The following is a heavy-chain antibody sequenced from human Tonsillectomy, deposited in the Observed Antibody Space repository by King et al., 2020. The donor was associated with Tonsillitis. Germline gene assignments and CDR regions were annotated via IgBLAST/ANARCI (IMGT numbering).Heavy chain of an antibody. CDR1: GDSISSYY. J-gene: IGHJ4*02. CDR3: ARDSGYYDSRVYFGY. V-gene: IGHV4-4*07. Sequence: VQLQESGPGLVKSSETLSLTCTVSGDSISSYYWSWIRQPAGKGLEWIGRIFTSGSTDYKHSLKSRVTMSVDTSKNQFSLKLSSVTAADTAVYYCARDSGYYDSRVYFGYWGQGILVTVCS. CDR2: IFTSGST. D-gene: IGHD3-22*01.